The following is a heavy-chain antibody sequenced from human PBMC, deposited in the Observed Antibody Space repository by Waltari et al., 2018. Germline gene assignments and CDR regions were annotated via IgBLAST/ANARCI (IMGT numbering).Heavy chain of an antibody. CDR1: GFTFDDYA. V-gene: IGHV3-9*01. CDR2: ISWNSGSI. CDR3: AKDVTCGLYAFDI. J-gene: IGHJ3*02. Sequence: DVQLVESGGGLVQPGRSLRLSCAASGFTFDDYAMHWVRQAPGKGLEWVSGISWNSGSIGYADSVKGRFTISRDNAKNSLYLQMNSLRAEDTALYYCAKDVTCGLYAFDIWGQGTMVTVSS.